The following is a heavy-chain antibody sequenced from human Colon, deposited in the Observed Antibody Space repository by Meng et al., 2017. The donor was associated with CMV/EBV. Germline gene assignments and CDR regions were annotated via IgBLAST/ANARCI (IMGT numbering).Heavy chain of an antibody. D-gene: IGHD3-16*01. J-gene: IGHJ4*02. V-gene: IGHV4-4*01. CDR2: IFHSGAS. CDR3: ADPPAGL. Sequence: LSLTGLVSRGSLLGPNWCDWVRQPPGGGLEWIGEIFHSGASNYNPSLKSRATISIDNSKNQFSLRLTSVTVADTAVYFCADPPAGLWGQGVLVTVSS. CDR1: RGSLLGPNW.